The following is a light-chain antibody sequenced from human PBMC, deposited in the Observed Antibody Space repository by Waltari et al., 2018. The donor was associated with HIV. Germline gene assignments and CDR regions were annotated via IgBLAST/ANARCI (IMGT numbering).Light chain of an antibody. CDR2: GNS. CDR3: QSYDSSLSGYV. CDR1: SSNIGAGYD. J-gene: IGLJ1*01. V-gene: IGLV1-40*01. Sequence: VSGAPGQRVTISCTGSSSNIGAGYDVHWYQQLPGTAPKLLIYGNSNRPSGVPDRFSGSKSGTSASLAITGLQAEDEADYYCQSYDSSLSGYVFGTGTKVTVL.